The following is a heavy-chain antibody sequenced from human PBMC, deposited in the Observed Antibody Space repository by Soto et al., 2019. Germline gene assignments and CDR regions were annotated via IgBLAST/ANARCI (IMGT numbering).Heavy chain of an antibody. V-gene: IGHV1-2*04. CDR3: ARDPGLYCSSTGCWGPSFDY. Sequence: ASVKVSCKASGYTFTGYYMHWVRQAPGQGLEWMGWINPNSGGTNYAQKFQGWVTMTRDTSISTAYMELSRLRSDDTAVYYCARDPGLYCSSTGCWGPSFDYWGQGTLVTVSS. CDR2: INPNSGGT. J-gene: IGHJ4*02. D-gene: IGHD2-2*01. CDR1: GYTFTGYY.